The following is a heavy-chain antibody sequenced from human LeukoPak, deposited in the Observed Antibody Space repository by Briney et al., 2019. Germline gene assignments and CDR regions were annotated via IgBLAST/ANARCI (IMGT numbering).Heavy chain of an antibody. V-gene: IGHV1-24*01. CDR2: FDPEDGET. Sequence: GASVKVSCKVSGYTLTELSMHWVRQAPGKGLEWMGGFDPEDGETIYAQKFQGRVTMTEGTSTDTAYMELSSLRSEDTAVYYCATDAHYYYYGMDVWGQGTTVTVSS. CDR1: GYTLTELS. J-gene: IGHJ6*02. CDR3: ATDAHYYYYGMDV.